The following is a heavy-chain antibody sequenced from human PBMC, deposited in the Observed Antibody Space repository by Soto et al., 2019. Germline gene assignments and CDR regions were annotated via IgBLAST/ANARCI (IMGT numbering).Heavy chain of an antibody. CDR3: AITGPGIAAAGNAKFAFDF. V-gene: IGHV1-69*02. D-gene: IGHD6-13*01. J-gene: IGHJ3*01. CDR1: RGTISSYS. Sequence: GASVKVSCKASRGTISSYSISWPRQAPGKGLEWMGRIIPILGIANYAQKFQGRVTITADKSTSTAYMELSSLRSEDTAVYYCAITGPGIAAAGNAKFAFDFWGQGTMVTVSS. CDR2: IIPILGIA.